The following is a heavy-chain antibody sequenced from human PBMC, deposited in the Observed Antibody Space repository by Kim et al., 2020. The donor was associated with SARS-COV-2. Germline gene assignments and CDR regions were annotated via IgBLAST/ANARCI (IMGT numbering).Heavy chain of an antibody. CDR2: INTDGSKR. D-gene: IGHD1-26*01. Sequence: GGSLRLSCVGSGFTFSSYWMHWVRQVPGKGLVWVSRINTDGSKRDYADSVKDRFTISRDNTKNTVYLQMNSLRAEDTAVFYCASSGKGAYWGQGTLVTVS. J-gene: IGHJ4*02. V-gene: IGHV3-74*01. CDR3: ASSGKGAY. CDR1: GFTFSSYW.